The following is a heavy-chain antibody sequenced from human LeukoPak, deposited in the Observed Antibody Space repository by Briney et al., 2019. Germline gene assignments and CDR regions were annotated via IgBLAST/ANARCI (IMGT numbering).Heavy chain of an antibody. J-gene: IGHJ4*02. CDR1: GFTFSSYS. CDR3: ARGGQLVGY. D-gene: IGHD6-6*01. Sequence: GGSLRLSCAASGFTFSSYSMNWVRQAPGKGLEWVSSVSSSSSYIYCADSVKGRFTISRDNAKNSLYLQMNSLRAEDTAVYYCARGGQLVGYWGQGTLVTVSS. CDR2: VSSSSSYI. V-gene: IGHV3-21*01.